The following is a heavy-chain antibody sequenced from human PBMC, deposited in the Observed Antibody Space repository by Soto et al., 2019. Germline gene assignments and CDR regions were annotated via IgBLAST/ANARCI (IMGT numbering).Heavy chain of an antibody. CDR3: ARHRGRASDYQDMFFDS. J-gene: IGHJ4*02. D-gene: IGHD2-15*01. CDR2: ISVDGSTQ. Sequence: QVQLVESGGGVVQPGKSLRLSCAASGFTFRYYSMHWVRQAPGRGLEWVTSISVDGSTQYYADSVKDRFTISRDNSXNXXDLQMNSLTPEDTALYFCARHRGRASDYQDMFFDSWGQGSQVTVSS. CDR1: GFTFRYYS. V-gene: IGHV3-30-3*01.